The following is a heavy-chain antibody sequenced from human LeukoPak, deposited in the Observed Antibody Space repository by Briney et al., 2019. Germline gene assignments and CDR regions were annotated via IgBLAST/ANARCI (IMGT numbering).Heavy chain of an antibody. CDR1: GYLFTSYW. J-gene: IGHJ3*02. CDR2: IYPGDSDT. D-gene: IGHD4-17*01. V-gene: IGHV5-51*01. CDR3: ARLEGWNDYGDYDAFDI. Sequence: GESLRISCKGSGYLFTSYWIGWVRQVPGKGLELMGIIYPGDSDTRYSPSFQGQVTISADKSISTAYLQWSSLKASDTAMYYCARLEGWNDYGDYDAFDIWGQGTMVTVSS.